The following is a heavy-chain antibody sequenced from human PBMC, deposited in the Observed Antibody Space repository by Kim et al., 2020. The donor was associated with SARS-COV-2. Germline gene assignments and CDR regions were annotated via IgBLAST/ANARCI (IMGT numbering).Heavy chain of an antibody. V-gene: IGHV4-30-2*01. CDR3: ARGGASTVTSFWYFDL. D-gene: IGHD4-17*01. Sequence: SETLSLTCRVSGGSISSGAYAWSWLRQAPGKGPEWIGSIYYSGTSHHNPALSRRVTLSIERSKNQITLQLRAVTAAGTAVYFCARGGASTVTSFWYFDLWGRGTLVRVSS. CDR1: GGSISSGAYA. J-gene: IGHJ2*01. CDR2: IYYSGTS.